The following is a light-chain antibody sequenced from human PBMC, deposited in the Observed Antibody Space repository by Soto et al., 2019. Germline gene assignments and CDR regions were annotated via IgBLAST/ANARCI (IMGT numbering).Light chain of an antibody. J-gene: IGLJ1*01. CDR1: SSDVGGYNY. CDR3: SSYTSSSTYV. Sequence: QSVLTQPASVSGSPGQSITISCTGTSSDVGGYNYVSWYQQTPGKAPQLMIYYVSNRPSGVSNRFSGSKSGNTASLTISGLQAEDEADYYCSSYTSSSTYVFGTGTKVPVL. V-gene: IGLV2-14*01. CDR2: YVS.